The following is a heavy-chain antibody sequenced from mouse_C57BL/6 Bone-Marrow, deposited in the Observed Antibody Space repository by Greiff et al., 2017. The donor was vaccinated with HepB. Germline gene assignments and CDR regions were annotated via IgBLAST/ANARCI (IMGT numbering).Heavy chain of an antibody. V-gene: IGHV1-82*01. Sequence: VKLMESGPELVKPGASVKISCKASGYAFSSSWMNWVKQRPGKGLEWIGRIYPGDGDTNYNGKFKGKATLTADKSSSTAYMQLSSLTSEDSAVYFCASVCPVTSFAYWGQGTLVTVSA. CDR2: IYPGDGDT. CDR3: ASVCPVTSFAY. D-gene: IGHD2-3*01. CDR1: GYAFSSSW. J-gene: IGHJ3*01.